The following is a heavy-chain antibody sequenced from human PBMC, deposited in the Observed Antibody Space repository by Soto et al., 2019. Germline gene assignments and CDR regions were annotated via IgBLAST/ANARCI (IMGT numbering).Heavy chain of an antibody. CDR3: ALRRGYCSGGSCYSIWFDP. V-gene: IGHV2-5*02. J-gene: IGHJ5*02. D-gene: IGHD2-15*01. CDR2: IYWDDDK. CDR1: GFSLSTSGVA. Sequence: SGPTLVNPTQTLTLTCTFSGFSLSTSGVAVGWIRQPPGKALEWLALIYWDDDKRYSPSLKSRLTITKDTSKNQVVLTMTNMDPVDTATYYCALRRGYCSGGSCYSIWFDPWGQGTLVTVSS.